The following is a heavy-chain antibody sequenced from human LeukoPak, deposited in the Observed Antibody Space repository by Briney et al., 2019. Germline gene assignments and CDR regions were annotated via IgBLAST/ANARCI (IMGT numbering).Heavy chain of an antibody. J-gene: IGHJ3*02. V-gene: IGHV3-9*01. Sequence: GGSLRLSCAASGFTFDDYAMHWVRQAPGKGLEWVSGISWNSGSIGYADSVKGRFTISRDNAKNSLYLQMNSLRAEDTALYYCASGGGWLDDAFDIWGQGTMVTASS. CDR1: GFTFDDYA. D-gene: IGHD6-19*01. CDR3: ASGGGWLDDAFDI. CDR2: ISWNSGSI.